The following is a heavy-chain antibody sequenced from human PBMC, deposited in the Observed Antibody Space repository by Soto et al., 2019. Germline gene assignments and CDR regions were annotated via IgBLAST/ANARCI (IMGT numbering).Heavy chain of an antibody. CDR2: INHSGST. J-gene: IGHJ6*02. CDR3: ARPTRQWLGLRYYYGMDV. V-gene: IGHV4-34*01. Sequence: QVQLQQWGAGLLKPSETLSLTCAVYGGSFSGYYWSWIRQPPGKGLEWSGEINHSGSTNYNPSLKSRVTISVDTSKNQFSLKLSSVTAADTAVYYCARPTRQWLGLRYYYGMDVWGQGTTVTVSS. D-gene: IGHD6-19*01. CDR1: GGSFSGYY.